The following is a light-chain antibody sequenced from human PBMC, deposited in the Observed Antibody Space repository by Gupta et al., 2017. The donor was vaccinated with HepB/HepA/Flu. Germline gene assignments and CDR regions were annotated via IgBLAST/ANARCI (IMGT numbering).Light chain of an antibody. CDR3: QQYNSYST. V-gene: IGKV1-5*03. CDR2: KAS. Sequence: DIQMTQSPSTLSASVGDRVTITCCASQSISSWMAWYQQKPGKAPKLLISKASSLESGVSSRFSGSGSGTEFTLTISSLQPDDFATYYCQQYNSYSTFGQGTKVEIK. CDR1: QSISSW. J-gene: IGKJ1*01.